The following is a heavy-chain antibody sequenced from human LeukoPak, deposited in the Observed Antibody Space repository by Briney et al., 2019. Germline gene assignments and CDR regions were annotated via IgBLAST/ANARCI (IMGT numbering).Heavy chain of an antibody. CDR1: EYTFTNYA. CDR2: INTNTGNP. J-gene: IGHJ4*02. Sequence: ASVTVSCKASEYTFTNYAINWVRQAPGQGLEWMGWINTNTGNPTYAQGFTGRFVFSLDTSVSTAYLQISSLKSEDTAVYYCTRSAINRADYWGQGTLVTVSS. CDR3: TRSAINRADY. D-gene: IGHD2/OR15-2a*01. V-gene: IGHV7-4-1*02.